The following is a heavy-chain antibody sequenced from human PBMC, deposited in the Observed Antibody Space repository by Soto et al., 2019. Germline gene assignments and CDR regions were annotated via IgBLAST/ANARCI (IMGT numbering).Heavy chain of an antibody. CDR3: AKDQVDVVATSKDAFDV. V-gene: IGHV3-23*01. Sequence: VQLLESGGGLVQPGGSLRLSCAASGFTFSSCAMTWVRQAPGKGLEWVSATSGSGGSTYYADSVKGRFTISRDNSKNTLYLQMNSLRAEDTAVYCCAKDQVDVVATSKDAFDVWGQGTMVAVSS. D-gene: IGHD5-12*01. CDR2: TSGSGGST. J-gene: IGHJ3*01. CDR1: GFTFSSCA.